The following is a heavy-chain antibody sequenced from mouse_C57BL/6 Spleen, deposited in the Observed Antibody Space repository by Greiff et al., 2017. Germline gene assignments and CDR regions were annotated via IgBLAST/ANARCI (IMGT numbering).Heavy chain of an antibody. J-gene: IGHJ1*03. D-gene: IGHD1-1*01. Sequence: EVQLQQPGAELVRPGASVKLSCTASGFNIKDYYMHWVKQRPEQGLEWIGRIDPADGDTEYAPKFKGKATMTADTSSNTAYLQLSSLTSEDTAVYDCTTRGSSYCYFDVWGTGTTVTVSS. CDR1: GFNIKDYY. CDR3: TTRGSSYCYFDV. CDR2: IDPADGDT. V-gene: IGHV14-1*01.